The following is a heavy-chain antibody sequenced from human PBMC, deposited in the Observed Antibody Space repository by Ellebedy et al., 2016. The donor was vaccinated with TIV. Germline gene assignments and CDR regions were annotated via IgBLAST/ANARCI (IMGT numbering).Heavy chain of an antibody. CDR3: ASGYYDSSGIYGMDV. Sequence: GGSLRLXXAASGFTFSDYYMSWIRQAPGKGLEWVSYISSSGSTIYYADSVKGRFTISRDNAKNSLYLQMNSLRAEDTAVYYCASGYYDSSGIYGMDVWGQGTTVTVSS. D-gene: IGHD3-22*01. CDR1: GFTFSDYY. J-gene: IGHJ6*02. V-gene: IGHV3-11*04. CDR2: ISSSGSTI.